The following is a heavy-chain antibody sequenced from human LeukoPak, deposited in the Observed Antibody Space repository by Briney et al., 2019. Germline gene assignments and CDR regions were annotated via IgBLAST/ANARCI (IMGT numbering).Heavy chain of an antibody. CDR1: GYSIRSGYY. CDR3: AMVTTVTSVENWFDP. D-gene: IGHD4-17*01. J-gene: IGHJ5*02. CDR2: MYHSGST. Sequence: SETLSLTCTVSGYSIRSGYYWGWIRQPPGKGLEWIGSMYHSGSTYYNPSLKSRVTISVDTSKNQFSLKLSSVTAADTAVYYCAMVTTVTSVENWFDPWGQGTLVTVSS. V-gene: IGHV4-38-2*02.